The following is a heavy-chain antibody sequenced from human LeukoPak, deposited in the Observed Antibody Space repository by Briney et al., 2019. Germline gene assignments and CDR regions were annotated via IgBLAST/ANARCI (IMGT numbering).Heavy chain of an antibody. CDR3: ARDHYFYNSSGYYYLDS. D-gene: IGHD3-22*01. Sequence: KTSETLSLTCTVSGGSISSYYWRWIRQPAGKGLEWIGRIYTSGSTNYNPSLKSRVTLSVGPSKNHSSMKLIFVTPARTDVSFCARDHYFYNSSGYYYLDSWAQGPLVTVSS. J-gene: IGHJ4*02. CDR2: IYTSGST. CDR1: GGSISSYY. V-gene: IGHV4-4*07.